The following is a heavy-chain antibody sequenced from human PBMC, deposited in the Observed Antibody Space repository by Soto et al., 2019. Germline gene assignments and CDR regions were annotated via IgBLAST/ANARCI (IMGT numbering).Heavy chain of an antibody. CDR3: ARVVISYYDSSGYPASWFDP. Sequence: SETLSLTCTVSGGSISSYYWSWIRQPPGKGLEWIGYIYYSGSTNYNPSLKSRVTISVDTSKNQFSLKLSSVTAADTAVYYCARVVISYYDSSGYPASWFDPWGQGTLVTVSS. CDR1: GGSISSYY. CDR2: IYYSGST. V-gene: IGHV4-59*01. D-gene: IGHD3-22*01. J-gene: IGHJ5*02.